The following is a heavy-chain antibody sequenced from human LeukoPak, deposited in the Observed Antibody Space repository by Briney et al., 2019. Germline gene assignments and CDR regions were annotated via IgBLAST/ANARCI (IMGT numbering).Heavy chain of an antibody. D-gene: IGHD4-23*01. Sequence: PGGSLRLSCAASGFTFSSYWMSWVRQAPGKGLEWVANIKEDGSEKYYVDSVKGRFSISRDDAKNSLHLQMNSLRVEDTAVYYCPRDRFGGMDVWGKGTSVTVSS. J-gene: IGHJ6*04. V-gene: IGHV3-7*01. CDR2: IKEDGSEK. CDR1: GFTFSSYW. CDR3: PRDRFGGMDV.